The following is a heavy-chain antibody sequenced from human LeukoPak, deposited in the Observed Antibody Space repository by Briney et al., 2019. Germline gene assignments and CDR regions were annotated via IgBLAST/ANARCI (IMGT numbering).Heavy chain of an antibody. J-gene: IGHJ4*02. CDR3: AREAVAGANDY. CDR1: GFTFSSYA. V-gene: IGHV3-30-3*01. CDR2: ISYDGSNK. Sequence: PGGSLRLSCAASGFTFSSYAMHWVRQAPGKGLEWVAVISYDGSNKYYADSVKGRFTISRDNSKNTLYLQMNSLRAEDTAVYYCAREAVAGANDYWGQGTLVTVSS. D-gene: IGHD6-19*01.